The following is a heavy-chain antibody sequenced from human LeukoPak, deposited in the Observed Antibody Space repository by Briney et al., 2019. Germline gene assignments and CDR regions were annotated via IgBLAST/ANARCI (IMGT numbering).Heavy chain of an antibody. J-gene: IGHJ3*01. V-gene: IGHV4-59*11. D-gene: IGHD3-22*01. CDR3: ASDSISMNAFDA. CDR1: GGSFTTHY. Sequence: PSETLSLTCTVSGGSFTTHYWSWIRQPPGKGLEWIGYISYIGSTNYNPSLKSRVTISIDTSKNEVSLMLTSVTAADTAVYYCASDSISMNAFDAWGQGTMVTVSS. CDR2: ISYIGST.